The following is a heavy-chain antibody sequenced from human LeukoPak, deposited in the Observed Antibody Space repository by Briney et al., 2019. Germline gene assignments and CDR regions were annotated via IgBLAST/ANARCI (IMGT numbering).Heavy chain of an antibody. V-gene: IGHV4-59*01. CDR1: GGSISSYY. J-gene: IGHJ4*02. D-gene: IGHD5-18*01. CDR3: ARDRVYSYGFDY. Sequence: PSETLSLTCTVSGGSISSYYWSWIRQPPGKGLGWIGYIHYSGSTNYNPSLKSRVTIPLDTSKNQFSLKLSSVTAADTAVYYCARDRVYSYGFDYWGQGTLVTVSS. CDR2: IHYSGST.